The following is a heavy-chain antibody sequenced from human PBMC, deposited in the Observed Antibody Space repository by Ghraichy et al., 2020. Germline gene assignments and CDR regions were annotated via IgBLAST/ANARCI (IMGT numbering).Heavy chain of an antibody. CDR3: ATEGMVREALDV. CDR1: GYTLTELS. J-gene: IGHJ6*02. V-gene: IGHV1-24*01. CDR2: FDPEDGET. Sequence: VKVSCKVSGYTLTELSMHWVRQAPGKGLEWMGGFDPEDGETIYAQKFQGRVTMTEDTSTDTAYMELSSLRSEDTAVYYCATEGMVREALDVWGQGTTVTVSS. D-gene: IGHD3-10*01.